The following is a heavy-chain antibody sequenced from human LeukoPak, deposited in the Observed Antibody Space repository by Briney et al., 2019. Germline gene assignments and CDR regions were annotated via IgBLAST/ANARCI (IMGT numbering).Heavy chain of an antibody. CDR3: AKVTPARRIAVAGFFGY. V-gene: IGHV3-23*01. CDR1: GFTFSSYA. Sequence: GGSLRLSCAASGFTFSSYAMSWVRQAPGKGLEWVSAISGSGGSTYYADSVKGRFTISGDNSKNTLYLQMNSLRAEDTAVYYCAKVTPARRIAVAGFFGYWGQGTLVTVSS. CDR2: ISGSGGST. D-gene: IGHD6-19*01. J-gene: IGHJ4*02.